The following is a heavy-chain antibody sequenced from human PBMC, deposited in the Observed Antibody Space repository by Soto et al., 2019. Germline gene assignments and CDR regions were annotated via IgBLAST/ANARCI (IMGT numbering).Heavy chain of an antibody. J-gene: IGHJ6*02. CDR3: ARNESANIYGMDV. V-gene: IGHV3-21*01. CDR2: ISSSSFSI. CDR1: GFTFSSYS. Sequence: EVQLVESGGGLVKPGGSLRLSCAASGFTFSSYSMNWVRQAPGKGLEWVSSISSSSFSINYADSVKGRFSISRDNAQNSLPLQTNNLRAEDTAVYYCARNESANIYGMDVWGQGTTVTVSS.